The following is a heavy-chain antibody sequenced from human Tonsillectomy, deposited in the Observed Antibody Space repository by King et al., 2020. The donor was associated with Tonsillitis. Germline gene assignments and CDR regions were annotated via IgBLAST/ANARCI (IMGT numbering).Heavy chain of an antibody. CDR3: AKYKLATMPRDLFDF. V-gene: IGHV3-23*04. J-gene: IGHJ3*01. CDR1: GFTFSSYS. Sequence: VQLVQSGGGLVQTGGSLRLSCAVSGFTFSSYSMSWVRQAPGKGLEWVSAISGSGGSAYSADSVKGRFTISRDNTKNTLYLQMNRLRDEDTAVYYCAKYKLATMPRDLFDFWGQGTMVTVSS. D-gene: IGHD5-12*01. CDR2: ISGSGGSA.